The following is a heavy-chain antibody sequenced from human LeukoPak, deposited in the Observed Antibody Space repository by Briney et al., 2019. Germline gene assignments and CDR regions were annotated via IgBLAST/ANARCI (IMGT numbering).Heavy chain of an antibody. J-gene: IGHJ4*02. CDR3: ARGRGYSGYDPQDH. V-gene: IGHV3-30-3*01. D-gene: IGHD5-12*01. CDR2: ISFDGSNK. Sequence: GGSLRLSCVASGFNFNNYAIHWVRQAPGKGLDWVAVISFDGSNKIFADSVKGRFTISRDNSKNTLYLQMDSLRVEDTAVYYCARGRGYSGYDPQDHWGQGTLVIVSS. CDR1: GFNFNNYA.